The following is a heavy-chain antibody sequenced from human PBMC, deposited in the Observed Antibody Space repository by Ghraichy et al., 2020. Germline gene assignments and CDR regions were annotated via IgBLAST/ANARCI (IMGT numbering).Heavy chain of an antibody. Sequence: SVKVSCKASGFTFTSSAVQWVRQARGQRLEWIGWIVVGSGNTNYAQKFQERVTITRDMSTSTAYMELSSLRSEDTAVYYCAAGLGMDFWREDYYYYYYMDVWGKGTTVTVSS. CDR3: AAGLGMDFWREDYYYYYYMDV. V-gene: IGHV1-58*01. CDR2: IVVGSGNT. D-gene: IGHD3-3*01. J-gene: IGHJ6*03. CDR1: GFTFTSSA.